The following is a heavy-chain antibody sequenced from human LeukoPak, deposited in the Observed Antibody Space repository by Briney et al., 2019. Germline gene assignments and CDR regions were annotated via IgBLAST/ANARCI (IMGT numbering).Heavy chain of an antibody. Sequence: SVKVSCKASGGTFSSYAISWVRQAPGQGLEWMGGIIPIFGTANYAQKFQGRVTITADESTSTDYMELSSLRSEDTAVYYCASGPEYYYDSYWGQGTLVTVSS. CDR2: IIPIFGTA. CDR3: ASGPEYYYDSY. D-gene: IGHD3-22*01. CDR1: GGTFSSYA. J-gene: IGHJ4*02. V-gene: IGHV1-69*13.